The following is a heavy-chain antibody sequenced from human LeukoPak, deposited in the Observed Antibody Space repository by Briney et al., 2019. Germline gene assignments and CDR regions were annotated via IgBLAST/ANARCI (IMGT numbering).Heavy chain of an antibody. V-gene: IGHV3-48*04. J-gene: IGHJ4*02. Sequence: GGSLRLSCAASGFTFSSYSMNWVRQAPGKGLEWVSYISSSSSTIFYADSVKGRFTISRDNAKNSLYLQMNSLRAEDAAVYYCARDLKYWGQGTLVTVSS. CDR1: GFTFSSYS. CDR2: ISSSSSTI. CDR3: ARDLKY.